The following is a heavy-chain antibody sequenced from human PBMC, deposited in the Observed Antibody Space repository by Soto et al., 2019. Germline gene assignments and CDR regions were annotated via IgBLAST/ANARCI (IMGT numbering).Heavy chain of an antibody. Sequence: EVQLVESGGGLVKPGGSLRLSCAASGFTFSSYSMNWVRQAPGKGLEWVSSISSSSSYIYYADSVKGRFTISRDNAKNSLYLQMNSLRAEDTAVYYCARVQYYDSIGYPPLDYWGQGTLVTVSS. J-gene: IGHJ4*02. CDR1: GFTFSSYS. D-gene: IGHD3-22*01. V-gene: IGHV3-21*01. CDR3: ARVQYYDSIGYPPLDY. CDR2: ISSSSSYI.